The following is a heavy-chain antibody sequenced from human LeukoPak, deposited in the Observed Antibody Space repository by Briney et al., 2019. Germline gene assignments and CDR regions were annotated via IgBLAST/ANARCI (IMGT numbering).Heavy chain of an antibody. CDR1: GFTFSGYA. CDR2: ISYDGSNK. V-gene: IGHV3-30-3*01. Sequence: GGSLRLSCAASGFTFSGYAMHWVRQAAGKGLEWVAGISYDGSNKYYADSVKGRFTISRDNSKNTLYLQMNSLRAEDTAVYYCAKVLEDIVVVPAAADYWGQGTLVTVSS. D-gene: IGHD2-2*01. CDR3: AKVLEDIVVVPAAADY. J-gene: IGHJ4*02.